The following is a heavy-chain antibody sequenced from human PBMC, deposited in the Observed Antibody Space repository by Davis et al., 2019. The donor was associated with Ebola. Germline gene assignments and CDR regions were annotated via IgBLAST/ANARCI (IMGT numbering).Heavy chain of an antibody. J-gene: IGHJ6*02. CDR3: ARSYSGYDQSYYGMDV. CDR1: GYSFTSYW. Sequence: GGSLRLSCKGSGYSFTSYWIGWVRQMPGKGLEWMGIIYLGDSDTRYSPSFQGQVTISADKSISTANLQWSSLKASDTAMYYCARSYSGYDQSYYGMDVWGQGTTVTVSS. CDR2: IYLGDSDT. V-gene: IGHV5-51*01. D-gene: IGHD5-12*01.